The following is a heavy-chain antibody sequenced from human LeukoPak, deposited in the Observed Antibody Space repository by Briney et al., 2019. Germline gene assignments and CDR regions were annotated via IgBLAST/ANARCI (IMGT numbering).Heavy chain of an antibody. CDR2: ISSSGSTI. V-gene: IGHV3-48*04. CDR1: GFTFSSYS. Sequence: GRSLRLSCAASGFTFSSYSMNWVRQAPGKGLEWVSYISSSGSTICYADSVKGRFTISRDNAKNSLYLQMNSLRAEDTAVYYCAREPVTSDYWGQGTLVTVSS. J-gene: IGHJ4*02. D-gene: IGHD4-11*01. CDR3: AREPVTSDY.